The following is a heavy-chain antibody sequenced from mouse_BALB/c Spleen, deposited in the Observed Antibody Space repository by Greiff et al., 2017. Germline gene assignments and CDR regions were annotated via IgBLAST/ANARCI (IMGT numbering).Heavy chain of an antibody. CDR2: IDPSDSYT. J-gene: IGHJ3*01. CDR1: GYTFTSYW. Sequence: QVQLQQPGAELVKPGASVKLSCKASGYTFTSYWMHWVKQRPGQGLEWIGEIDPSDSYTNYNQKFKGKATLTVDKSSSTAYMQRSSLTSEDSAVYYCARDEDSSGYFAYWGQGTLVTVSA. D-gene: IGHD3-2*01. CDR3: ARDEDSSGYFAY. V-gene: IGHV1-69*02.